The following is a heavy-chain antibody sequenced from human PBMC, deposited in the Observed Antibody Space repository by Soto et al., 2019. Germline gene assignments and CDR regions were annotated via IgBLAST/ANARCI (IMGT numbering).Heavy chain of an antibody. Sequence: EVQLVESGGGLVQPGRYLRLSCVASGFTFDDYVMHWVRQVPGKGLEWVSGISWNSGNIDYADSVKGRVTISRDNAMNSLYLQMNSQRPEDTALYYCARGLSAVPSYLDYWGQGTLVTVSS. V-gene: IGHV3-9*01. CDR3: ARGLSAVPSYLDY. CDR1: GFTFDDYV. D-gene: IGHD3-16*01. J-gene: IGHJ4*02. CDR2: ISWNSGNI.